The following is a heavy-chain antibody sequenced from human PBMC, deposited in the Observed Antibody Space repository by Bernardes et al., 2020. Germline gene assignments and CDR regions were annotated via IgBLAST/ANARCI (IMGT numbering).Heavy chain of an antibody. CDR2: ISWNSGSI. D-gene: IGHD1-26*01. J-gene: IGHJ4*02. Sequence: GGSLRLSCAASGFTFDDYAMHWVRQAPGKGLEWVSGISWNSGSIGYADSVKGRFTISRDNAKNSLYLQMNSLRAEDTALYYCAKDSGSYYDYYFDYWGQGTLVTVS. CDR3: AKDSGSYYDYYFDY. CDR1: GFTFDDYA. V-gene: IGHV3-9*01.